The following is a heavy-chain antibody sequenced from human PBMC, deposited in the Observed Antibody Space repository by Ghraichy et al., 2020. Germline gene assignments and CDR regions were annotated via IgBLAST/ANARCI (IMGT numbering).Heavy chain of an antibody. CDR1: GGSISSGGYY. D-gene: IGHD3-22*01. CDR2: IYYSGST. V-gene: IGHV4-31*03. J-gene: IGHJ4*02. Sequence: TLSLTCTVSGGSISSGGYYWSWIRQHPGKGLEWIGYIYYSGSTYHNPSLKSRVTISVDTSNNQFSLKLSSVTAADTAVYYCARGAVGSGYSRSLDYWGQGTLVTVSS. CDR3: ARGAVGSGYSRSLDY.